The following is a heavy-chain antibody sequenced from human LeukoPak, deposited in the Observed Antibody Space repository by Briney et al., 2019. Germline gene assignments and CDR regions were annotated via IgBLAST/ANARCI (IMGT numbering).Heavy chain of an antibody. V-gene: IGHV4-34*01. J-gene: IGHJ5*02. CDR2: INHSGST. CDR1: GGSFSGYY. CDR3: ARPLWGFRRVPWFDP. D-gene: IGHD3-10*01. Sequence: SETLSLTCAVYGGSFSGYYWSWIRQPPGKGLEWIGEINHSGSTNHNPSLKSRVTISVDTSKNQFSLKLSSVTAADTAVYYCARPLWGFRRVPWFDPWGQGTLVTVSS.